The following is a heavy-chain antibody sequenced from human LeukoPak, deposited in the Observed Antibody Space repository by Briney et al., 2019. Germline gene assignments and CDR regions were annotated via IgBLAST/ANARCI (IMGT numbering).Heavy chain of an antibody. CDR1: GYTFTSYG. V-gene: IGHV1-18*01. J-gene: IGHJ5*02. CDR2: ISAYNGNT. CDR3: ARVAMTYYDFWSGSFNWFDP. D-gene: IGHD3-3*01. Sequence: ASVKVSCKASGYTFTSYGISWVRQAPGQGLEWMGWISAYNGNTNYAQKLQGRVTMTTDTSTSTAYMELRSLRSDDTAVYYCARVAMTYYDFWSGSFNWFDPWGQGTLVTVSS.